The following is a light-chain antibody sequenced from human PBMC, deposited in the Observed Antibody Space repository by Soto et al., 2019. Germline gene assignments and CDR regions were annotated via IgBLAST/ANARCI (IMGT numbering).Light chain of an antibody. CDR3: QQDGSSGT. CDR1: QSVSNNY. J-gene: IGKJ1*01. CDR2: GAS. V-gene: IGKV3-20*01. Sequence: IGLTQSAGTVSLSPGERATLSCGASQSVSNNYLAWYQQKPGQAPRLLIYGASNRATGIPDRFSGSGSGTDFTLTISRLEPEDFAVYYCQQDGSSGTFGQGTKVDI.